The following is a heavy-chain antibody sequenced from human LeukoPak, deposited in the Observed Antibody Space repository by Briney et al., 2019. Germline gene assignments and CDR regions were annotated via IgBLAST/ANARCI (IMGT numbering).Heavy chain of an antibody. CDR2: IYYSGST. CDR1: GGSISSYY. Sequence: SETLSLTCTVSGGSISSYYWSWIRQPPGKGLEWIGYIYYSGSTNYNPSLKSRVTISVDTSKNQFSLKLSSVTAADTAVYYCARGLTIQPYYYYMDVWGKGTTVTVSS. CDR3: ARGLTIQPYYYYMDV. V-gene: IGHV4-59*01. D-gene: IGHD5-18*01. J-gene: IGHJ6*03.